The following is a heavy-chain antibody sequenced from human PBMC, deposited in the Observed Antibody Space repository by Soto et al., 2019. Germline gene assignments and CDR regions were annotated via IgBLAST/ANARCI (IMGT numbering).Heavy chain of an antibody. V-gene: IGHV4-59*01. J-gene: IGHJ4*02. CDR1: GGSISSYY. CDR2: IYYSGST. Sequence: SETLSLTCPVSGGSISSYYWSWIRQPPGKGLEWIGYIYYSGSTNYNPSLKSRVTISVDTSKNQFSLKLSSVTAADTAVYYCAREKSSGWIGKFDYWGQGTLVTVSS. CDR3: AREKSSGWIGKFDY. D-gene: IGHD3-22*01.